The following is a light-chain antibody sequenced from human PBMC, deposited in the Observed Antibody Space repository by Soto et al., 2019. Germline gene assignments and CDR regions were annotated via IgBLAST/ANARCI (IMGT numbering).Light chain of an antibody. CDR1: TGAVTSGYY. CDR2: STS. J-gene: IGLJ1*01. CDR3: LLYYGGAYV. Sequence: QAVVTHEPSLTVSPGGTVTLTCASSTGAVTSGYYPNWFQQKPGQAPGALIYSTSNKHSWTPARFSGSLLGGKAALTLSGVQPEDEAEYYCLLYYGGAYVFGTGTKVTVL. V-gene: IGLV7-43*01.